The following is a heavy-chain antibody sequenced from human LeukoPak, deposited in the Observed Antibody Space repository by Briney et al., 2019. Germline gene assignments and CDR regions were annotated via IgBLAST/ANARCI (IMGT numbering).Heavy chain of an antibody. CDR2: ISGSGGST. CDR3: AKGGSSSWYSGYAY. V-gene: IGHV3-23*01. J-gene: IGHJ4*02. CDR1: GFTFSSYA. D-gene: IGHD6-13*01. Sequence: PGGSLRLSCAASGFTFSSYAMSWVRRAPGKGLEWVSAISGSGGSTYYADSVKGRFTISRDNSKNTLYLQMNSLRAEDTAVYYCAKGGSSSWYSGYAYWGQGTLVTVSS.